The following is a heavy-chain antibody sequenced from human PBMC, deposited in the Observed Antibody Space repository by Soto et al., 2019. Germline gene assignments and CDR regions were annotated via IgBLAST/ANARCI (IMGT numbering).Heavy chain of an antibody. CDR3: ALRSMAVVPEY. Sequence: QVQLQESGPGLVKPSETLSLTCAVSGYSISSYYCRWIRRPPGKGLESIGYLYYGRSANYNPSLKSRVTLSVDTSTNQCSLTLSSMTAADTAVYYCALRSMAVVPEYWGQGTLVTVSS. CDR2: LYYGRSA. D-gene: IGHD3-22*01. J-gene: IGHJ4*02. V-gene: IGHV4-59*01. CDR1: GYSISSYY.